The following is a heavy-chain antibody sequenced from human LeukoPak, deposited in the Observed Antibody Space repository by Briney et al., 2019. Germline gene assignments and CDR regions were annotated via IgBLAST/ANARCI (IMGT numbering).Heavy chain of an antibody. CDR3: AKDGGWESNKEGLDY. CDR2: IRYDGNNK. Sequence: GGSLRLSCAASGFTFSNYGMHWVRQAPGKGLEWVAFIRYDGNNKYYADSVKGRFTISRDNSKNTLYLQMNSLRAEDTAVYYCAKDGGWESNKEGLDYWGQGTLVTVSS. V-gene: IGHV3-30*02. D-gene: IGHD1-26*01. CDR1: GFTFSNYG. J-gene: IGHJ4*02.